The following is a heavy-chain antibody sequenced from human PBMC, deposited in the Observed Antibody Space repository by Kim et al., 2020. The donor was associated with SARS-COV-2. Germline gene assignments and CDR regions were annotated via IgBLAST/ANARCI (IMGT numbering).Heavy chain of an antibody. J-gene: IGHJ2*01. CDR2: INHSGST. V-gene: IGHV4-34*01. CDR1: GGSFSGYY. Sequence: SETLSLTCAVYGGSFSGYYWSWIRQPPGKGLEWIGEINHSGSTNYNPSLKSRVTISVDTSKNQFSLKLSSVTAADTAVYYCARVSTMVRGAHQGYWYFDLWGRGTLVTVSS. CDR3: ARVSTMVRGAHQGYWYFDL. D-gene: IGHD3-10*01.